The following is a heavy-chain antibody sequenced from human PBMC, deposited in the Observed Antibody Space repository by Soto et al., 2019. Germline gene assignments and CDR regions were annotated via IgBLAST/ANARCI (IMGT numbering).Heavy chain of an antibody. CDR1: EFTVNSNY. CDR3: AIDSSMGGRYYGVDV. D-gene: IGHD1-1*01. J-gene: IGHJ6*02. V-gene: IGHV3-53*01. CDR2: IYSGGRI. Sequence: EVQLVESGGGLIQPGGSLRLSCAASEFTVNSNYMSWVRQTPGKGLEWVSVIYSGGRIKYADSVKGRFTISRDNSKNTLYLQMNSLRADDTAVYYCAIDSSMGGRYYGVDVWGQGTTVTVSS.